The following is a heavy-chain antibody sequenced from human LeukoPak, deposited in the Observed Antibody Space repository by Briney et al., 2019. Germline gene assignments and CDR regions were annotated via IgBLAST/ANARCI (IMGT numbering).Heavy chain of an antibody. CDR1: GFTFSSYA. D-gene: IGHD5-18*01. V-gene: IGHV3-64*01. J-gene: IGHJ4*02. CDR3: ARDTAMVYDY. CDR2: ISSNGGST. Sequence: GGSLRLSCAASGFTFSSYAMYWVRQTPGKRLEYVSVISSNGGSTYYANSVKGRFTISRDNSKNTLYLHMGSLRAEDMAVYYCARDTAMVYDYWGQGTLVTVSS.